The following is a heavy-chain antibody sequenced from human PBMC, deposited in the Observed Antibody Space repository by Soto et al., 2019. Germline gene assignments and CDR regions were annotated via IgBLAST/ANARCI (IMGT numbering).Heavy chain of an antibody. J-gene: IGHJ3*01. D-gene: IGHD6-19*01. CDR1: GASITTGDYY. Sequence: QVQLQESGPGLLKPSQTLSLTCSVSGASITTGDYYWSWIRQSPGRGLEWIAYVYYNGNTYYNPSLESRLSMSVDTSKSQFSLKLHSVTAADTAVYYCAKYQGLIDVFDVWGQGTMVTVSS. V-gene: IGHV4-30-4*01. CDR3: AKYQGLIDVFDV. CDR2: VYYNGNT.